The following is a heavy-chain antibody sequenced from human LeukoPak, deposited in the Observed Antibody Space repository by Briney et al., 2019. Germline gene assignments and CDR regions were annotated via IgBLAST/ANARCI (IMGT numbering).Heavy chain of an antibody. CDR2: INPSGGST. V-gene: IGHV1-46*01. CDR1: GYTFTSYY. Sequence: ASVTVSYTASGYTFTSYYMHWVRQAPGQGLEWMGIINPSGGSTSYAQKFQGRVTMTRDTSTSTVYMELSSLRSEDTAVYYCARDASFIAAASYGMDVWGQGTTVTVSS. D-gene: IGHD6-13*01. J-gene: IGHJ6*02. CDR3: ARDASFIAAASYGMDV.